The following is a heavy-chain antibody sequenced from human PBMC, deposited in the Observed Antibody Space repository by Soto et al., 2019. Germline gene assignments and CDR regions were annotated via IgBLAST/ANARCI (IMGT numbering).Heavy chain of an antibody. CDR1: GGSISGDY. Sequence: SETLSLTCTVSGGSISGDYWTWIRQSPGKGLEWIGEIYHSGSSNYNPSPKSRVTISVDKSKNQFSLKLSSVTAADTAVYYCARARGGNIDYWGQGTLVTVTS. CDR2: IYHSGSS. J-gene: IGHJ4*02. D-gene: IGHD2-15*01. CDR3: ARARGGNIDY. V-gene: IGHV4-59*12.